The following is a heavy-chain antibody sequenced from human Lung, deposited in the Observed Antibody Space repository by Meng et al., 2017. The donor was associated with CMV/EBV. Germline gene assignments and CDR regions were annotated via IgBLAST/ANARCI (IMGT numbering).Heavy chain of an antibody. V-gene: IGHV3-20*01. CDR2: INWNGDST. Sequence: GEXXKISCAASGFTLDDYGVSGVRQVPGKGLEWVSGINWNGDSTGYADSVKGRFTISRDNAKNLLYLQMNSLRAEDTALYHCARGGSSSGRQGVFDYWGQGXLVTVSS. D-gene: IGHD6-13*01. CDR3: ARGGSSSGRQGVFDY. CDR1: GFTLDDYG. J-gene: IGHJ4*02.